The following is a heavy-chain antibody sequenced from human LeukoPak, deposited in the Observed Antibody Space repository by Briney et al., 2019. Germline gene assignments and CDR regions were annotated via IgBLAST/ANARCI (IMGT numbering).Heavy chain of an antibody. D-gene: IGHD6-13*01. CDR1: GGSISSGDYY. J-gene: IGHJ2*01. V-gene: IGHV3-23*01. CDR3: VKGSNTYSSTSYWHFDL. CDR2: ISATGGSI. Sequence: SSETLSLTCTVSGGSISSGDYYWSWVRQAPGKGLEWVSTISATGGSIYYADSVRGRLIISRDNSKNTVYLQMNSLRAEDTAVYYCVKGSNTYSSTSYWHFDLWGRGTLVTVSS.